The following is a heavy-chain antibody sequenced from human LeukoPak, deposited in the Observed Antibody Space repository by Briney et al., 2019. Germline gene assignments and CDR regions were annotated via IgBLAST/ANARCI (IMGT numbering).Heavy chain of an antibody. J-gene: IGHJ4*02. CDR2: ISDDGSYT. Sequence: GGSLRLSCAASGFSFSSHWVHWVRQAPGKGLVWVSRISDDGSYTSNVDSVKGRFTISRDNVNNMLYLHMNSLRAEDTAVYYCASFGISWRSSYWGQGTLVTVSP. V-gene: IGHV3-74*01. CDR3: ASFGISWRSSY. CDR1: GFSFSSHW. D-gene: IGHD2-21*01.